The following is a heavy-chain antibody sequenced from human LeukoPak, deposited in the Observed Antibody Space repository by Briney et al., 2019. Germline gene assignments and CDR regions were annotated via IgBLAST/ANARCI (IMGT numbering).Heavy chain of an antibody. V-gene: IGHV1-2*02. CDR3: AALGVVPAAMMGGYYYYYMDV. Sequence: ASVKVSCKASGYTFTGYYMHWVRQAPGQGLEWMGWINPNSGGTNYAQKFRGRVTMTRDTSISTAYMELSRLRSDDTAVYYCAALGVVPAAMMGGYYYYYMDVWGKGTTVTVSS. CDR1: GYTFTGYY. J-gene: IGHJ6*03. D-gene: IGHD2-2*01. CDR2: INPNSGGT.